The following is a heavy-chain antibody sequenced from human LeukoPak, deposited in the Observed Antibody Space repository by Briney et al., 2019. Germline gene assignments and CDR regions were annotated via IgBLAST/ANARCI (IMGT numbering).Heavy chain of an antibody. Sequence: GGSPRLSCAASGFTFSSYWMHWVRQAPGKGLVWVSRINSDGSSTSYADSVKGRFTISRDNAKNTLYLQMNSLRAEDTAVYYCAREGFRGYYFDYWGQGTLVTVSS. CDR1: GFTFSSYW. CDR2: INSDGSST. D-gene: IGHD3-10*01. V-gene: IGHV3-74*01. J-gene: IGHJ4*02. CDR3: AREGFRGYYFDY.